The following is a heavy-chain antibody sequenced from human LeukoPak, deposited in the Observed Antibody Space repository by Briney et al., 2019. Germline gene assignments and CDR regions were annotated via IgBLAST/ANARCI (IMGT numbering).Heavy chain of an antibody. V-gene: IGHV1-2*02. Sequence: ASVKVSCKASGYTFTSYDINWVRQATGQGLEWMGWINPNSGGTNYAQKFQGKVTMTRDTSISTAYMELSRLRSDDTAVYYCARVAYDSSGHYYVHFDYWGQGTLVTVSS. CDR3: ARVAYDSSGHYYVHFDY. D-gene: IGHD3-22*01. CDR2: INPNSGGT. CDR1: GYTFTSYD. J-gene: IGHJ4*02.